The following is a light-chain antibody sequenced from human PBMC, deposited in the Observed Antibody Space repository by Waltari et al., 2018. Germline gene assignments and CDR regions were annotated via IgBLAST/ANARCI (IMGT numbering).Light chain of an antibody. CDR1: TSNIGKNY. CDR3: GAWDGSLTLYV. CDR2: YDR. Sequence: SVLTQTPSVSAAPGQRVTISCSGSTSNIGKNYVSWYQQLPGAAPTLLIAYDRNRPSGTPDRFSGSKSVTSATLSIPGLQTEDEADYFCGAWDGSLTLYVFGPGTRVTVL. V-gene: IGLV1-51*01. J-gene: IGLJ1*01.